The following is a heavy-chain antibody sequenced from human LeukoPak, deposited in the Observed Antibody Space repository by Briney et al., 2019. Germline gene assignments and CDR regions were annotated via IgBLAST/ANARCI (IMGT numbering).Heavy chain of an antibody. V-gene: IGHV3-48*03. Sequence: PGGSLRLSCAGSGLIFSNYEMNWVRQAPGKGLEWISFISGSGSRIYYADSVKGRFTISRDNAKISLYLQMNNLRADDTAVYYCAKDQGRGGFGLDCWGQGTLVTVSS. CDR2: ISGSGSRI. CDR3: AKDQGRGGFGLDC. CDR1: GLIFSNYE. D-gene: IGHD3-16*01. J-gene: IGHJ4*02.